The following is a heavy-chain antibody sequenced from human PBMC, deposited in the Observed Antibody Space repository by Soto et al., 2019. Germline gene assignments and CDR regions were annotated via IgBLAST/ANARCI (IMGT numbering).Heavy chain of an antibody. CDR2: ISGSGGST. CDR3: AKDFGRVRRRTSGNY. Sequence: GGSLRLSCAASGFTFSSYAMSWVRQAPGKGLEWVSAISGSGGSTYYADSVKGRFTISRDNSKNTLYLQMNSLRAEDTAVYYCAKDFGRVRRRTSGNYWGQGTLVTVSS. CDR1: GFTFSSYA. D-gene: IGHD2-2*01. J-gene: IGHJ4*02. V-gene: IGHV3-23*01.